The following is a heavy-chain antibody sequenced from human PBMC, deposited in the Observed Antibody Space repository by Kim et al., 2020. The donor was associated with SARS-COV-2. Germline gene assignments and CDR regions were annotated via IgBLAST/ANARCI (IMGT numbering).Heavy chain of an antibody. J-gene: IGHJ6*02. Sequence: ASVKVSCKASGYTFTSYGISWVRQAPGQGLEWMGWISAYNGNTNYAQKLQGRVTMTTDTSTSTAYMELRSLRSDDTAGYYRARMVRGVIPYYYYGMDVWGQGTTVTVSS. CDR2: ISAYNGNT. CDR3: ARMVRGVIPYYYYGMDV. CDR1: GYTFTSYG. D-gene: IGHD3-10*01. V-gene: IGHV1-18*01.